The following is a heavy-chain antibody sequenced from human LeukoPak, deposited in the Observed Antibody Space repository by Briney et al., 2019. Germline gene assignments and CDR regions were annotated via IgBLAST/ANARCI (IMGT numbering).Heavy chain of an antibody. CDR3: ARAKYDSSGYQS. CDR1: GFTFSNAW. J-gene: IGHJ4*02. CDR2: IYSGGST. D-gene: IGHD3-22*01. Sequence: QPGGSLRLFCAASGFTFSNAWKSWVRQAPGKGLEWVSVIYSGGSTYYADSVKGRFTISRDNSKNTLYLQMNSLRAEDTAVYYCARAKYDSSGYQSWGQGTLVTVSS. V-gene: IGHV3-53*01.